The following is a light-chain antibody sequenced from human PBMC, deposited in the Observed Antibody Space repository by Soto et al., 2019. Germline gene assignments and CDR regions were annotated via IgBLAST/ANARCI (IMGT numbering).Light chain of an antibody. CDR2: AAS. V-gene: IGKV1-12*01. CDR3: QQAHSFPLT. J-gene: IGKJ4*01. CDR1: QDISTW. Sequence: DIQMTQSPSSVSASVGDRVNITCRASQDISTWLAWYQQKPGKAPNVLIYAASSLQSGVPSRFSGSGSGTDFTLTISSLQPEDSATYHCQQAHSFPLTFGGGTKVDIK.